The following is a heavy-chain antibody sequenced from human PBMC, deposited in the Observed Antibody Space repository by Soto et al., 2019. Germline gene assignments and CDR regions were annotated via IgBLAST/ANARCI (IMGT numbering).Heavy chain of an antibody. D-gene: IGHD3-9*01. V-gene: IGHV1-18*01. Sequence: GASVKVSCKASGYTFTSYGISWVRQAHGQGLEWMGWISAYNGNTNYAQKLQGRVTMTTDTSTSTAYMELRSLRSDDTAVYYCARDSVLRYFDWLLLLDYWGQGTLVTV. CDR2: ISAYNGNT. CDR1: GYTFTSYG. J-gene: IGHJ4*02. CDR3: ARDSVLRYFDWLLLLDY.